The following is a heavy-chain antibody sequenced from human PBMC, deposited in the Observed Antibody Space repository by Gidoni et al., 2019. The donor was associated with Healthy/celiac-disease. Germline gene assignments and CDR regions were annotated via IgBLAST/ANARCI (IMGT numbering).Heavy chain of an antibody. Sequence: EVQLVESGGGLVQPGRSLRLSCAASGFTFDDYAMHWVRQAPGKGLEWVSGISWNSGSIGYADSVKGRFTISRDNAKNSLYLQMNSLRAEDTALYYCAKGLDYYGSGSYTDYYYGMDVWGQGTTVTVSS. CDR2: ISWNSGSI. J-gene: IGHJ6*02. CDR1: GFTFDDYA. CDR3: AKGLDYYGSGSYTDYYYGMDV. D-gene: IGHD3-10*01. V-gene: IGHV3-9*01.